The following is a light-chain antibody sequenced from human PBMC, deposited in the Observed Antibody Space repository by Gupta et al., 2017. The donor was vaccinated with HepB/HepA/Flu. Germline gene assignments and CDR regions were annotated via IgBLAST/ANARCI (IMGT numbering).Light chain of an antibody. CDR3: AAWDDSLNGLV. V-gene: IGLV1-44*01. J-gene: IGLJ3*02. CDR1: SSNIGSNT. CDR2: SNN. Sequence: QSVLTQPPSASGTPGQRVTISCSGRSSNIGSNTVNWYQQLPGSAPKLLIYSNNQRPSGVPDRLSGSKSVTSASLAISGLQSEDEADYYCAAWDDSLNGLVFGGGTKLTVL.